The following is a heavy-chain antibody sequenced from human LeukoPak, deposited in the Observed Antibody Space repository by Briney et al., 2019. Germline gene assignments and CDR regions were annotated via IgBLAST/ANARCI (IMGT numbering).Heavy chain of an antibody. Sequence: PGGSLRLSCAASGFTFSTYDMHWVRPAPGKGLERVAVISSDGSNEYSADPVKGRFTISRDNSKNTLSLQMNSLRAEDTAVYYCAKDPHTVTAFDIWGQGTMVTVSS. D-gene: IGHD4-17*01. V-gene: IGHV3-30*18. CDR1: GFTFSTYD. J-gene: IGHJ3*02. CDR2: ISSDGSNE. CDR3: AKDPHTVTAFDI.